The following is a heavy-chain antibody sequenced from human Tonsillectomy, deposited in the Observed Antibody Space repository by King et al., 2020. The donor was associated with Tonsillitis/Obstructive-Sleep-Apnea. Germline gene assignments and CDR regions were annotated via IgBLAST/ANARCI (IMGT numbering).Heavy chain of an antibody. Sequence: VQLVESGGVVVQPGGSLRLSCAASGFTFDDYAIHWVRQAPGKGLEWVSLSLITWDGGDTYYADSVKGRFTISRDNSRNSLYLQMNSLRTEDTALYYCAKDLDGGGGGYEADGYDIWGQGTMVTVSS. CDR1: GFTFDDYA. CDR3: AKDLDGGGGGYEADGYDI. D-gene: IGHD5-12*01. CDR2: ITWDGGDT. J-gene: IGHJ3*02. V-gene: IGHV3-43*01.